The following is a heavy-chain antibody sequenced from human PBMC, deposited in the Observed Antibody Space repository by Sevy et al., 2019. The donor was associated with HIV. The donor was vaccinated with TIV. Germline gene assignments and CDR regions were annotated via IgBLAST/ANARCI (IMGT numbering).Heavy chain of an antibody. J-gene: IGHJ4*02. Sequence: ASVKVSCKASGGTFSSYAISWVRQAPGQGLEWMGGIIPILGIANYAQKFQGRVTITADKSTSTAYMELSSLRSEDTAVYYCAREGRTYYYDSSGYYYFDYWGQGTLVTVSS. CDR1: GGTFSSYA. CDR3: AREGRTYYYDSSGYYYFDY. CDR2: IIPILGIA. D-gene: IGHD3-22*01. V-gene: IGHV1-69*10.